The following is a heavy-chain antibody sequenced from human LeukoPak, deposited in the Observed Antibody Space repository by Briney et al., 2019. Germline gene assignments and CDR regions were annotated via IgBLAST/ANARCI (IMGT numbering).Heavy chain of an antibody. Sequence: SVKVSCKASGGTFSSYAISWVRQAPGQGLEWMGRIIPIFGTANYAQKFQGRVTITTDESTSTAYMELSSLRSEDTAVYYCAASEHYVPGHCCTFDYWGQGTLVTVSS. CDR3: AASEHYVPGHCCTFDY. D-gene: IGHD2-2*01. CDR1: GGTFSSYA. J-gene: IGHJ4*02. V-gene: IGHV1-69*05. CDR2: IIPIFGTA.